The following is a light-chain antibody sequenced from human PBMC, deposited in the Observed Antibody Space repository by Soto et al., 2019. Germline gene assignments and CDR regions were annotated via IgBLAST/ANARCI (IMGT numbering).Light chain of an antibody. J-gene: IGLJ1*01. CDR1: SSDVGGYNY. Sequence: QAALTHPPSASGSPGQSVTISCTGTSSDVGGYNYVSWYQQHPGKVPKLMVYAVNKRPSGVRDRFSGSKSGNTAALTVSGLQAADEAHYYCTSYAGGTNVFGTGTKLTVL. V-gene: IGLV2-8*01. CDR3: TSYAGGTNV. CDR2: AVN.